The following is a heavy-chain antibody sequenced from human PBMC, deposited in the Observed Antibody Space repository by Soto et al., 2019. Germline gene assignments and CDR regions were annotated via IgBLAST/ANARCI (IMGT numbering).Heavy chain of an antibody. Sequence: QVQLVQSGAEVKKPGSSVKVSCKASGGTFSNFAIAWVRQAPGQGLEWLGGIRPLFATADYSQNLQGRLTITVDQSTTTVYMVLNSLRPGDTAVYYCARVQGFLEWPHYFHCRMDAWGQGTTVIVS. CDR2: IRPLFATA. V-gene: IGHV1-69*01. D-gene: IGHD3-3*01. CDR1: GGTFSNFA. CDR3: ARVQGFLEWPHYFHCRMDA. J-gene: IGHJ6*02.